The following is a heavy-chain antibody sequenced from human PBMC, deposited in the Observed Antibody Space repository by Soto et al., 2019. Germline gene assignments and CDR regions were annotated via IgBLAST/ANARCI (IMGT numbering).Heavy chain of an antibody. CDR2: IYYSGST. CDR1: GGSISSGGYY. Sequence: PSETLSLTCTVSGGSISSGGYYWSWIRQHPGKGLEWIGYIYYSGSTYYNPSLKSRVTISVDTSKNQFSLKLSSVTAADTAVYYCASGSYWYYYYGMDVWGQGTTVTVSS. V-gene: IGHV4-31*03. CDR3: ASGSYWYYYYGMDV. D-gene: IGHD1-26*01. J-gene: IGHJ6*02.